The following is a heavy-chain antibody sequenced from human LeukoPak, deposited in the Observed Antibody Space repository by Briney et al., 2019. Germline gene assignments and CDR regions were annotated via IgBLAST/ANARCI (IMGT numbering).Heavy chain of an antibody. CDR2: IIPILGIA. J-gene: IGHJ4*02. CDR3: ARGAPRYYFDY. Sequence: SVTVSCTASGGTFSSYAISWVRQAPGQGLEWMGRIIPILGIANYAQKFQGRVTITADKSTSTAYMELSSLRSEDTAVYYCARGAPRYYFDYWGQGTLVTVSS. CDR1: GGTFSSYA. V-gene: IGHV1-69*04.